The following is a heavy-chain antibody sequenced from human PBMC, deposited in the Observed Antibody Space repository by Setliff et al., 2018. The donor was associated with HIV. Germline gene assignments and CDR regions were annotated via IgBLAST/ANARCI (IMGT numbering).Heavy chain of an antibody. CDR2: ISGSAGST. Sequence: PGGSLRLSCAASGFTFSSFAMTWVRQAPGEGLEWVSSISGSAGSTYYADSVKGRFTISRDNSKNTLHLQMNSLRAEDTAVYYCAKETFYYDSSGYWPEPGYYFDYWGQGTLVTVSS. V-gene: IGHV3-23*01. J-gene: IGHJ4*02. CDR3: AKETFYYDSSGYWPEPGYYFDY. D-gene: IGHD3-22*01. CDR1: GFTFSSFA.